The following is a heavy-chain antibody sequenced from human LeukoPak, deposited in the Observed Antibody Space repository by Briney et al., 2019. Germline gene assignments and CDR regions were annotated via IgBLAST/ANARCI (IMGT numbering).Heavy chain of an antibody. CDR3: AKRASGSGTSLYYFDY. CDR2: ISGSGGST. D-gene: IGHD3-10*01. V-gene: IGHV3-23*01. CDR1: GFTFSSYA. Sequence: GGSLRLSCAASGFTFSSYAMSWVRQAPGKGLEWVSAISGSGGSTYYADSVKGRFTISRDNSKNTLFLQMNSLRPEDTAVYYCAKRASGSGTSLYYFDYWGQGTLVTVSS. J-gene: IGHJ4*02.